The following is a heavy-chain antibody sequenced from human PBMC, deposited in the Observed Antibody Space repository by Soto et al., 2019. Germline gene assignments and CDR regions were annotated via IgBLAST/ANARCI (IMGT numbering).Heavy chain of an antibody. CDR1: GFTFSSYW. CDR3: VRTSLVVAAATREDY. Sequence: EVQLVESGGGLVQPGGSLRLSCAASGFTFSSYWMHWVRQAPGKGLVWVSRINSDGSSTSYADSVKGRFTISRDNAKNTLYPQMNSLRGEDTAVYYCVRTSLVVAAATREDYWGQGTLVTVSS. V-gene: IGHV3-74*01. CDR2: INSDGSST. D-gene: IGHD2-15*01. J-gene: IGHJ4*02.